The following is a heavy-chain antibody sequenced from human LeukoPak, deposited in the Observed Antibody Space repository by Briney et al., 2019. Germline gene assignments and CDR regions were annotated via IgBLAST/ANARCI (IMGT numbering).Heavy chain of an antibody. Sequence: PGGSLTLSCAASGFTFSSYGMHWVRQAPRKGLERVAVISYDGSNKYYADSEKGRITISRDNSKNTLYLQMNSLRAEDTVEYYCAKDLQLEEYGSGLPYYFDDWCQGTLITVAS. CDR2: ISYDGSNK. CDR1: GFTFSSYG. V-gene: IGHV3-30*18. D-gene: IGHD6-19*01. CDR3: AKDLQLEEYGSGLPYYFDD. J-gene: IGHJ4*02.